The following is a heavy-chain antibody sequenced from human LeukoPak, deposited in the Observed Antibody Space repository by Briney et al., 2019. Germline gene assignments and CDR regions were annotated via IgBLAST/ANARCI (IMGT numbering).Heavy chain of an antibody. J-gene: IGHJ4*02. Sequence: SVKVSCKASGGTFSSYAIRWVRQAPGQGLEWIGRIIPIFGTANYAQKFQGRVTITTDESTSTAYMELSSLRSEDTAVYYCASGYYDSSGYYYLDYWGQGTLVTVSS. V-gene: IGHV1-69*05. CDR3: ASGYYDSSGYYYLDY. CDR2: IIPIFGTA. D-gene: IGHD3-22*01. CDR1: GGTFSSYA.